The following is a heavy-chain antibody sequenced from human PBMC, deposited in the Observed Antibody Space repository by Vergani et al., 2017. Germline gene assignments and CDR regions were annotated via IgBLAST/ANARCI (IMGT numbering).Heavy chain of an antibody. Sequence: QVQLVQSGAEVKEPGGSVQVSCKASGYTLNTYDINWVRQAAGQGLEWMGWMNPNSGNTGFAQKFQGRVTMTSITSIGTAYMELSGLTSDDTAVYYCARAPFRITAAEDYAFDVWGQGTLVTVSS. CDR3: ARAPFRITAAEDYAFDV. CDR1: GYTLNTYD. CDR2: MNPNSGNT. V-gene: IGHV1-8*02. J-gene: IGHJ3*01. D-gene: IGHD6-13*01.